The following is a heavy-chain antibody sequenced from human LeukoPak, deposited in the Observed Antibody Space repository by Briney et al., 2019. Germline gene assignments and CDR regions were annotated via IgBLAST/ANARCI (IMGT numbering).Heavy chain of an antibody. CDR1: GGSISSYH. CDR2: IYYSGST. Sequence: SETLSLTCTVSGGSISSYHWSWIRQRPGKGLEWIGYIYYSGSTNYNRSLKRRVHISVDTSKNQFSLKLSSVTAADTAVYYCARVPSSIAAYYYYYMDLWGKGTTVTVSS. D-gene: IGHD6-6*01. V-gene: IGHV4-59*12. J-gene: IGHJ6*03. CDR3: ARVPSSIAAYYYYYMDL.